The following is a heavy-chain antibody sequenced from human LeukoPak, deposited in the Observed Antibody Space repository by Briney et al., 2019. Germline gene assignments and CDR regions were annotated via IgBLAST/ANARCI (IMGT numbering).Heavy chain of an antibody. J-gene: IGHJ6*02. CDR3: ARGGATTSGYCSSTSCFTKNHYYYYGMDV. Sequence: SQTLSLTCTVSGGSISSGGYYWSWIRQHPGKGLEWIVYIYYSGSTYYNPSLKSRVTISVDTSKNQFSLKLSSVTAADTAVYYCARGGATTSGYCSSTSCFTKNHYYYYGMDVWGQGTTVTVSS. V-gene: IGHV4-31*03. D-gene: IGHD2-2*02. CDR2: IYYSGST. CDR1: GGSISSGGYY.